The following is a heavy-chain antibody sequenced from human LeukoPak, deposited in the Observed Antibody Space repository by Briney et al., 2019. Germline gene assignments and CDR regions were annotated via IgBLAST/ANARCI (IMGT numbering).Heavy chain of an antibody. CDR2: ISWNSGSI. CDR3: AKGLHYYDSSGYYYSEYFQH. CDR1: GFTFDDYA. Sequence: GRSLRLSCAASGFTFDDYAMHWVRQAPGKGLEWVSGISWNSGSIGYADSVKGRFTISRDNAKNSLYLQMNSLRAEDMALYYCAKGLHYYDSSGYYYSEYFQHWGQGILVTVSS. J-gene: IGHJ1*01. D-gene: IGHD3-22*01. V-gene: IGHV3-9*03.